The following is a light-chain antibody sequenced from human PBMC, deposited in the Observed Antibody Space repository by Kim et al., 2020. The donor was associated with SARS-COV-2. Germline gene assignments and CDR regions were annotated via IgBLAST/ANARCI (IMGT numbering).Light chain of an antibody. CDR3: QQRGNWPPALT. V-gene: IGKV3-11*01. CDR1: HNIDMS. CDR2: DAA. J-gene: IGKJ4*01. Sequence: PGESATLSCRASHNIDMSLAWYQHTPGRAPMLLIYDAAIRAAGIPDRFSASGSGTDFTLTIGSLAPEDFAVYYCQQRGNWPPALTFGGGTKVDIK.